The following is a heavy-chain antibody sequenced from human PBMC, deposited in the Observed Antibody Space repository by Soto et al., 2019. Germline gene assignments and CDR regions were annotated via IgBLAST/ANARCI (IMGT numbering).Heavy chain of an antibody. J-gene: IGHJ5*02. CDR2: IYYTGST. CDR3: ASALYCSGGSSSFDP. V-gene: IGHV4-59*01. D-gene: IGHD2-15*01. CDR1: GGSISSYY. Sequence: SETLSLTCTVSGGSISSYYWSWIRQPPGKGLEWIGYIYYTGSTSYNPSLKSRVTISMDTSKNQFSLKLTSVTAADTAVYYCASALYCSGGSSSFDPRGQGTLVPVSP.